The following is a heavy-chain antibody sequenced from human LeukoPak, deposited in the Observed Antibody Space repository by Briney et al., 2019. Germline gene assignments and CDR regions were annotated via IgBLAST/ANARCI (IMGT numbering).Heavy chain of an antibody. D-gene: IGHD6-13*01. CDR3: ARGGAAGISF. Sequence: PLGGSLRLSCAASGFTFSSYWMHLVRQAPGKGLVWVSLSNSDGSNTYYADSVKGRFTISRDNAKNTLYLQMNSLRVEDTAVYYCARGGAAGISFGGQGTLVSVSS. CDR2: SNSDGSNT. V-gene: IGHV3-74*01. J-gene: IGHJ4*02. CDR1: GFTFSSYW.